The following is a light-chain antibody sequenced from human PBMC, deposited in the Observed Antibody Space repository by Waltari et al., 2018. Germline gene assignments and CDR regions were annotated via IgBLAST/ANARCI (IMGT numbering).Light chain of an antibody. CDR2: LDNDGSH. CDR3: QTWDTGRWV. CDR1: SGHSNYA. V-gene: IGLV4-69*01. J-gene: IGLJ2*01. Sequence: QPVLTQSPAASASLGASVKFTCTLSSGHSNYAVAWHQQQQDKAPRYLMKLDNDGSHIKGDGIPDRFSGSSSGAERYLTISNLQSEDEADYYCQTWDTGRWVFGGGTRLTVL.